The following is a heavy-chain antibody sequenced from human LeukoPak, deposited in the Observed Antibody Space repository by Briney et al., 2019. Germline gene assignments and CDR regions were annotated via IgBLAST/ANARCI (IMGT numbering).Heavy chain of an antibody. CDR2: IIPIFGTA. V-gene: IGHV1-69*13. J-gene: IGHJ3*02. D-gene: IGHD3-22*01. CDR1: GGTFSSYA. Sequence: SVKVSCKASGGTFSSYAISWVRQAPGQGLEWMGGIIPIFGTANYAQKFQGSVKITADESTSTAYMELSSLRSEDTAVYYCARDLYYYDSSGGANPGGAFDIWGQGTMVTVSS. CDR3: ARDLYYYDSSGGANPGGAFDI.